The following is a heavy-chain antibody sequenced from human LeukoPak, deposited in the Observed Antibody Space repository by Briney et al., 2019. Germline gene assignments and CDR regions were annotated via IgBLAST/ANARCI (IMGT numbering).Heavy chain of an antibody. Sequence: SETLSLTCTVSGGSISSSSYYWGWIRQPPGKGLEWIGSIYYSGSTYYNPSLKSRVTISVDTSKNQFSLKLSSVTAADTAVYYCARDRVKGSSGYYLNDYWGQGTLVTVSS. D-gene: IGHD3-22*01. V-gene: IGHV4-39*07. CDR2: IYYSGST. CDR3: ARDRVKGSSGYYLNDY. J-gene: IGHJ4*02. CDR1: GGSISSSSYY.